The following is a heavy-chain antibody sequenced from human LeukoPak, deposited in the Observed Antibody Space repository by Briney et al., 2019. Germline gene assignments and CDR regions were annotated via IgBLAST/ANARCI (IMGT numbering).Heavy chain of an antibody. D-gene: IGHD1-14*01. CDR3: ASRVITPDAFDV. J-gene: IGHJ3*01. Sequence: ESLKISCKASGYSFTTYWIGWVRQMPGRGLEWMGIIFPVDSDTRYSPSFQGQVTISADKSTNTAYLQWSSLKASDTAMYYCASRVITPDAFDVWGLGTVVTVSS. CDR1: GYSFTTYW. V-gene: IGHV5-51*01. CDR2: IFPVDSDT.